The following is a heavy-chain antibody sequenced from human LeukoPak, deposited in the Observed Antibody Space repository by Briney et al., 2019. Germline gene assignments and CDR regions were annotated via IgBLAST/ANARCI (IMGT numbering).Heavy chain of an antibody. Sequence: SETLSLTCTVSGGSVSSGSYYWSWIRQPPGKGLEWIGYIYYSGSTNYNPSLKSRVTISVDTSKNQFSLKLSSVTAADTAVYYCARELGYCSSTSCRNHDAFDIWGQGTMVTASS. V-gene: IGHV4-61*01. D-gene: IGHD2-2*01. J-gene: IGHJ3*02. CDR1: GGSVSSGSYY. CDR2: IYYSGST. CDR3: ARELGYCSSTSCRNHDAFDI.